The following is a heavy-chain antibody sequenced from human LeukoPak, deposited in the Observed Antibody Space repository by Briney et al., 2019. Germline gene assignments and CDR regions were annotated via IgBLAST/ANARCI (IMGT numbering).Heavy chain of an antibody. CDR3: AKERGYGGNSGMGY. V-gene: IGHV3-30*18. Sequence: GGSLRLSCAASGFTFSNYGMHWVRQAPGKGLEWVAVISYDGNNKYYADSVKGRFTISRDNSENTLYPQMNSLRPEDTAVYYCAKERGYGGNSGMGYWGQGTLVTVSS. CDR1: GFTFSNYG. J-gene: IGHJ4*02. CDR2: ISYDGNNK. D-gene: IGHD4-23*01.